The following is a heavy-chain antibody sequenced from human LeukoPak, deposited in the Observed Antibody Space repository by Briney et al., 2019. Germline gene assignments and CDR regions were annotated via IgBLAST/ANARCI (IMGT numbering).Heavy chain of an antibody. CDR1: GFTFSSYA. Sequence: GGSLRLSCAASGFTFSSYAMSWVRQAPGKGLEWVSAIGGSGAGTYYADSVKGRFTISRDNSKNTLYVQMNSLRAEDTAVYYCAKDSLTDIDYWGQGTLVTVSS. CDR2: IGGSGAGT. CDR3: AKDSLTDIDY. J-gene: IGHJ4*02. V-gene: IGHV3-23*01. D-gene: IGHD3-9*01.